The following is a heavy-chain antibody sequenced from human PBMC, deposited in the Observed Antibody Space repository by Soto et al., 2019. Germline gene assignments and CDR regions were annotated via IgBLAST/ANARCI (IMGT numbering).Heavy chain of an antibody. Sequence: HLQESGPGLVAPSQTLSLRCSVSGDSIGSGAFYWTWIRQVPGKGLEWIGYVSVSGNAYYNPSLKSRVAMSIETSENQLSLRLLSVTAADAAVYFCARALGGVSSSGMDVWGQATSVTVS. CDR3: ARALGGVSSSGMDV. CDR1: GDSIGSGAFY. J-gene: IGHJ6*02. CDR2: VSVSGNA. V-gene: IGHV4-31*03. D-gene: IGHD1-26*01.